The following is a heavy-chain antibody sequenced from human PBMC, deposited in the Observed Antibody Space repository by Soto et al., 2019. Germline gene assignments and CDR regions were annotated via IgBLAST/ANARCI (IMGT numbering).Heavy chain of an antibody. D-gene: IGHD1-26*01. J-gene: IGHJ4*02. CDR2: INAVIGTA. CDR1: GYTFTSYA. Sequence: ASVKVSCKASGYTFTSYAMHWVRQAPGQRLEWMGWINAVIGTAKYAQKFQGRVTITTDESTSTAYMELSSLRSEDTAVYYCARGGPQREFDYWGQGTLVTVSS. V-gene: IGHV1-3*01. CDR3: ARGGPQREFDY.